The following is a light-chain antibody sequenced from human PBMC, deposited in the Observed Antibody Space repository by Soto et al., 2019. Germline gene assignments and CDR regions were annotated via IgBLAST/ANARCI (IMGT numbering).Light chain of an antibody. V-gene: IGKV1-5*01. J-gene: IGKJ1*01. CDR3: QQYKTYPWT. Sequence: IQMTQSPSTLSASLGDRVSSTCRASQSVSNWLAWYPQKPGIAPNLLIYDASTLESGVPSRFSGSGSGTEFPVTISSLHPDEFATYYCQQYKTYPWTFGQGTKEDIK. CDR1: QSVSNW. CDR2: DAS.